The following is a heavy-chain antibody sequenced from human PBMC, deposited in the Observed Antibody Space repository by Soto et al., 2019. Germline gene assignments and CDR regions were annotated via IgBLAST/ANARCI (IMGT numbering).Heavy chain of an antibody. CDR1: GGTFSNDA. D-gene: IGHD3-10*01. Sequence: QEQLVQAGAEVKKPGSSVRISCRASGGTFSNDAVSWVRQAPGQGLQWMGGIIPIFGTTHYAQKFQGRVTITADASTATAYMELRSVPSEDTAVYYCATGLRTGNYGMDVWGQGTAVTVS. CDR2: IIPIFGTT. CDR3: ATGLRTGNYGMDV. J-gene: IGHJ6*02. V-gene: IGHV1-69*01.